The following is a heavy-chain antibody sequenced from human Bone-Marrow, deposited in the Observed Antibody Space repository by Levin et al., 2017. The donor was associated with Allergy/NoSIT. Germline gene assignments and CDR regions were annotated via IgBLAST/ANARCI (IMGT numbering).Heavy chain of an antibody. J-gene: IGHJ6*02. D-gene: IGHD5-18*01. CDR2: IIPIFGTA. Sequence: SVKVSCKASGGTFSSYAISWVRQAPGQGLEWMGGIIPIFGTANYAQKFQGRVTITADESTSTAYMELSSLRSEDTAVYYCARDIEDTAMAPANYYYGMDVWGQGTTVTVSS. CDR1: GGTFSSYA. V-gene: IGHV1-69*13. CDR3: ARDIEDTAMAPANYYYGMDV.